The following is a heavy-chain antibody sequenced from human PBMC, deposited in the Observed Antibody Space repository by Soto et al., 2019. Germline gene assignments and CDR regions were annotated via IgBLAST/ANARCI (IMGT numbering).Heavy chain of an antibody. J-gene: IGHJ5*02. CDR3: ARGGWELRRAWSDP. CDR2: IYHTGNT. Sequence: MXPETLGIPCSVYKVSISAGFALFWIRQSPGKGLEWIGNIYHTGNTYYNPSLKSRVSISLDTSKNQFSLKLHSVTAADTAVYHCARGGWELRRAWSDPWGHGILVTVSS. D-gene: IGHD1-7*01. V-gene: IGHV4-38-2*02. CDR1: KVSISAGFA.